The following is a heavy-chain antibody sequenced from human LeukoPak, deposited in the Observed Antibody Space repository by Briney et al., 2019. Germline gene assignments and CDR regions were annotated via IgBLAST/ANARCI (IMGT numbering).Heavy chain of an antibody. Sequence: SETLSLTCTVSGRSISSYYWNWIRQPPGKGLEWIGFIYYNGSTNYNPSLKSRVTISVDTSKNRFSLKLSSVTAADTAVYYCARDRRYVHDTGGQFDYWGQGTLVTVSS. CDR3: ARDRRYVHDTGGQFDY. V-gene: IGHV4-59*01. D-gene: IGHD2-8*02. J-gene: IGHJ4*02. CDR1: GRSISSYY. CDR2: IYYNGST.